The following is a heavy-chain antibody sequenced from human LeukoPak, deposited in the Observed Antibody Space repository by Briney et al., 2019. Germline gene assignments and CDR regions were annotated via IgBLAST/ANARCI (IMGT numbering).Heavy chain of an antibody. CDR3: ATSPTRGYEKTYYYYGMDV. CDR1: GYTLTELS. J-gene: IGHJ6*04. Sequence: GASVKVSCKVSGYTLTELSMHWVRQAPGKGLEWMGGFDPEDGETIYAQKFQGRVTMTEDTSTDTAYMELSSLRSEDTAVYYCATSPTRGYEKTYYYYGMDVXGXXXXVTVSS. V-gene: IGHV1-24*01. D-gene: IGHD5-12*01. CDR2: FDPEDGET.